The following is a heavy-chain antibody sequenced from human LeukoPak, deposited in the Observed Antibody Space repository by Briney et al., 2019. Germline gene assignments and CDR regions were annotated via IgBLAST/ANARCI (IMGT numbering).Heavy chain of an antibody. V-gene: IGHV3-23*01. J-gene: IGHJ4*02. D-gene: IGHD4-17*01. CDR2: ISGSGGST. CDR1: GFTFSSYA. CDR3: AKKMTTVITFDY. Sequence: QPGGSLRLXCAASGFTFSSYAMSWVRQAPGKGLEWVSAISGSGGSTHYADSVKGRFTISRDNSKNTLYLQMNSLRAEDTAVYYCAKKMTTVITFDYWGQGTLVTVSS.